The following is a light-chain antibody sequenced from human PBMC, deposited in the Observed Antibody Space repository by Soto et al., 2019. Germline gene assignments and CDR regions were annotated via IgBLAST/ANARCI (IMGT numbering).Light chain of an antibody. Sequence: QSALTQPASVSGSPGQSMTISCTGTSSDVGGYNYVSCYQKHPGKAPKLMIYDVSNRPSGVSNRFSGSKSGNTASLTISGLQAEDEADYYCSSYTSSSTLIFGGGTKVTVL. CDR1: SSDVGGYNY. CDR3: SSYTSSSTLI. CDR2: DVS. J-gene: IGLJ2*01. V-gene: IGLV2-14*01.